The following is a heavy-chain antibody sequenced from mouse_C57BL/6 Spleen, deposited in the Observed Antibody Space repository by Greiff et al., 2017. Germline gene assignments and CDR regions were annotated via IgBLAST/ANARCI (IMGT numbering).Heavy chain of an antibody. J-gene: IGHJ3*01. Sequence: VKLMESGPELVKPGASVKISCKASGYAFTSSWMNWVKQRPGQGLEWIGRIYPTSGNTYYNEKFKGKATLTADKSSSTAYMELRSLTSEDSAVYFCADYYDYDRFAYWGQGTLVTVSA. CDR3: ADYYDYDRFAY. CDR2: IYPTSGNT. V-gene: IGHV1-82*01. CDR1: GYAFTSSW. D-gene: IGHD2-4*01.